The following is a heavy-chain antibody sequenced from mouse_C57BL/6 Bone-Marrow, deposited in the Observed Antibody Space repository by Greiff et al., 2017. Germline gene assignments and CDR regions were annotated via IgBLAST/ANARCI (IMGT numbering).Heavy chain of an antibody. CDR3: AREGSGYDFDY. Sequence: QVQLQQPGAELVKPGASVKLSCKASGYTFTSYWMHWVKQRPGRSLEWIGRIDPNSGGTKYNEKFKGKATLTVDKPSSTAYMQLSSLTSEDSAVYYCAREGSGYDFDYWGQGTTLTVSS. V-gene: IGHV1-72*01. CDR2: IDPNSGGT. J-gene: IGHJ2*01. CDR1: GYTFTSYW. D-gene: IGHD3-2*02.